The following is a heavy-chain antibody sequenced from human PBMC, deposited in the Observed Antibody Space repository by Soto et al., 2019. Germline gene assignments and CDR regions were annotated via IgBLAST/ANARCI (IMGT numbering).Heavy chain of an antibody. CDR1: GGTFSSYT. J-gene: IGHJ1*01. Sequence: QVQLVQSGAEVKKPGSSVKVSCKASGGTFSSYTISWVRQAPGQGLEWMGGIIPILGIANYAQKFQGRVTITADKSTSTAYMELSSLRSEDTAVYYCARGGTYCSGGSCYLPYFQHWGQGTLVTVSS. CDR2: IIPILGIA. D-gene: IGHD2-15*01. CDR3: ARGGTYCSGGSCYLPYFQH. V-gene: IGHV1-69*02.